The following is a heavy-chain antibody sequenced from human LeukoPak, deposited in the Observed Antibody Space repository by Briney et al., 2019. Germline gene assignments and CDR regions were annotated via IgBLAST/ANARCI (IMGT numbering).Heavy chain of an antibody. V-gene: IGHV3-23*01. D-gene: IGHD3-10*01. Sequence: AGGSLRLSCAASGFTFSSYAMTWVRRAPGKGLEWVSSISGSGDYTNYAGSVKGRFTISRDNYENTLYLEMTSLRAEDTAVYYCAKDPYQTYRQYGSARADYWGQGTLVTVSS. CDR3: AKDPYQTYRQYGSARADY. J-gene: IGHJ4*02. CDR1: GFTFSSYA. CDR2: ISGSGDYT.